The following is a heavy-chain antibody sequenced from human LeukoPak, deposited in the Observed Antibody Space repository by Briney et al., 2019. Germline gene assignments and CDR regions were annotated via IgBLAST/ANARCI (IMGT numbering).Heavy chain of an antibody. Sequence: ASVKVSCKASGGTFSNYAITWVRQAPGQGLEWMGGIIPIFGTANYAQKFQGRVTITADESTSTAYKELSSLRSEDTAVYYCARDRMWGTSVFDYWGQGTLVTVSS. CDR3: ARDRMWGTSVFDY. CDR1: GGTFSNYA. D-gene: IGHD1-1*01. V-gene: IGHV1-69*13. CDR2: IIPIFGTA. J-gene: IGHJ4*02.